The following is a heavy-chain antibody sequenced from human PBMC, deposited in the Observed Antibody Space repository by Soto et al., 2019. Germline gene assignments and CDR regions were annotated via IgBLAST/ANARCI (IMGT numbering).Heavy chain of an antibody. D-gene: IGHD2-15*01. J-gene: IGHJ4*02. CDR2: IYYSGST. CDR3: ARLGGYCSGGSCYFDY. V-gene: IGHV4-39*01. Sequence: SETLSLTCTVSGGSISSIIYYWGWIRQPPGKGLEWIGSIYYSGSTYYNPSLKSRVTISVDTSKNQFSLKLSSVTAADTAVYYCARLGGYCSGGSCYFDYWGQGTLVTVSS. CDR1: GGSISSIIYY.